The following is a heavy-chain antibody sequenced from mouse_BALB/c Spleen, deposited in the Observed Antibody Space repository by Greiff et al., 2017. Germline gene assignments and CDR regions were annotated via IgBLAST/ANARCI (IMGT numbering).Heavy chain of an antibody. Sequence: EVMLVESGGGLVKPGGSLKLSCAASGFTFSSYAMSWVRQTPEKRLEWVASISSGGSTYYPDSVMGRFTISRDNARNILYLQMSSLRSEDTAMYYCARGSVYYFDYWGQGTTLTVSS. CDR1: GFTFSSYA. V-gene: IGHV5-6-5*01. CDR2: ISSGGST. J-gene: IGHJ2*01. CDR3: ARGSVYYFDY.